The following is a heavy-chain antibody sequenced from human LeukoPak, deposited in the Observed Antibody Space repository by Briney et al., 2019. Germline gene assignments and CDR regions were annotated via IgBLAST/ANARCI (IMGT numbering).Heavy chain of an antibody. CDR1: GYTFTSYD. J-gene: IGHJ4*02. Sequence: ASVKVSCKASGYTFTSYDINWVRQATGQGLEWMGWMNPNSGNTGYAQKFQGRVTMTRNTSISTAYMELSSLRSEDTAVYYCARDPITVTTSLFDYWGQGTLVTVSS. V-gene: IGHV1-8*01. D-gene: IGHD4-17*01. CDR3: ARDPITVTTSLFDY. CDR2: MNPNSGNT.